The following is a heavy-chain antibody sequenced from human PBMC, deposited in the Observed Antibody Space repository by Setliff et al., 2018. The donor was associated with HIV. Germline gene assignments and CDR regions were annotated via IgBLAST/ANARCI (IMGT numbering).Heavy chain of an antibody. V-gene: IGHV3-30*02. D-gene: IGHD5-12*01. J-gene: IGHJ6*03. CDR2: IRYDGSRI. Sequence: PGGSLRLSCAASGFTFSSYGMHWVRQAPGKGLEWVAFIRYDGSRISYSDSVKGRFTISRDTSKNTLFLQINSLRPEDTAVYYCARISVASRYNSDMDVWGKGTTVTVSS. CDR1: GFTFSSYG. CDR3: ARISVASRYNSDMDV.